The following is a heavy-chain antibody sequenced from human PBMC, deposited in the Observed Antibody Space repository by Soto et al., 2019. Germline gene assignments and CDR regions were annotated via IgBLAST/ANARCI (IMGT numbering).Heavy chain of an antibody. CDR1: GYTFTGYY. CDR3: ARERVPLTTVTTSFDY. J-gene: IGHJ4*02. CDR2: INPNSGGT. D-gene: IGHD4-17*01. Sequence: ASVKVSFKASGYTFTGYYMHLVRQAPGQGLEWMGWINPNSGGTNYAQKFQGRVTMTRDTSISTAYMELSRLRSDDTAVYYCARERVPLTTVTTSFDYWGQGTLVTVSS. V-gene: IGHV1-2*02.